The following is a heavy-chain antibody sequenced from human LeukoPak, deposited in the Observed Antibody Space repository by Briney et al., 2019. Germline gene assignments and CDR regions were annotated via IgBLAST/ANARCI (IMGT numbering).Heavy chain of an antibody. D-gene: IGHD6-19*01. CDR1: GFTLRVNY. V-gene: IGHV3-53*01. CDR2: IYSDGTT. Sequence: GGSLRLSCVASGFTLRVNYMTWIRQTPWRGLEWVSVIYSDGTTKYADSAKGRFTISRDNSKSMVYLQMDRLRAEDTAVYYCARCKGGWSDHFYGMDVWGQGTTVTVSS. CDR3: ARCKGGWSDHFYGMDV. J-gene: IGHJ6*02.